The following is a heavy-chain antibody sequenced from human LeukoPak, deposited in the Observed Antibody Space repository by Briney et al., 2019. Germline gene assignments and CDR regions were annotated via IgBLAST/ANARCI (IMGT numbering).Heavy chain of an antibody. D-gene: IGHD7-27*01. J-gene: IGHJ5*02. CDR3: TRNWGSDNWFDP. CDR2: IYSGGST. Sequence: GGSLRLSCAASGFTVSSNYMSWVRQAPGKGLEWVSVIYSGGSTYYADSVKGRFTISRDDSENMLYLQMNSLRDEDTAVYYCTRNWGSDNWFDPWGQGTLVTVSS. V-gene: IGHV3-66*01. CDR1: GFTVSSNY.